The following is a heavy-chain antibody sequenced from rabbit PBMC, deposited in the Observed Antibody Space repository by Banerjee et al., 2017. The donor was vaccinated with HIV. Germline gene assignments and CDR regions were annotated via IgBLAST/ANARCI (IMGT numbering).Heavy chain of an antibody. CDR2: IDAGSSTST. CDR3: ARGGPSGYGGYGYVTEGYRL. Sequence: QEQLEESGGDLVKPEGSLTLTCTASGFTISSSYWICWVRQAPGKGLEWIACIDAGSSTSTAYASWAKGRFTIPKTSSTTVTLQMTSLTAADTATYFCARGGPSGYGGYGYVTEGYRLWGQGTLVTVS. V-gene: IGHV1S45*01. J-gene: IGHJ4*01. CDR1: GFTISSSYW. D-gene: IGHD6-1*01.